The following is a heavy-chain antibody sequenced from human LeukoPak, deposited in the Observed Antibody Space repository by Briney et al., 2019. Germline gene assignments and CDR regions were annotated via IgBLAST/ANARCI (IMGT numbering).Heavy chain of an antibody. CDR3: ATEGGGPRWLDP. CDR1: GGSVSSYY. J-gene: IGHJ5*02. CDR2: ISASGSS. V-gene: IGHV4-4*07. Sequence: PSETLSLTCSVSGGSVSSYYWSWIRQPAGKGLEWIGHISASGSSNYNPSLRSRVIMSVDTPKNQFSLNLSSVTAADTAVYYCATEGGGPRWLDPWGQGTLVTVSS. D-gene: IGHD6-25*01.